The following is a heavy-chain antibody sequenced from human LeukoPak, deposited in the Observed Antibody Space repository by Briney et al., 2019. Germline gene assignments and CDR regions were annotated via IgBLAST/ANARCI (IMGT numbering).Heavy chain of an antibody. D-gene: IGHD3-10*01. CDR1: GGSISSYY. CDR3: ARDRANWYFDL. Sequence: ETLALTCTVSGGSISSYYWSWIRQPPGKGLERIGYIYYSGSTNYNPSLKSRVTISVDTSKNQFSLKLSSVTAADTAVYYCARDRANWYFDLWGGGSVVSVSS. CDR2: IYYSGST. J-gene: IGHJ2*01. V-gene: IGHV4-59*01.